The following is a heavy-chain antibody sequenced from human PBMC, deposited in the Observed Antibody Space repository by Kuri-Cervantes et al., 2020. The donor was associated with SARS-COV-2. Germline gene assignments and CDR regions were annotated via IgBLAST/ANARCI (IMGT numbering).Heavy chain of an antibody. CDR2: IYYSGST. J-gene: IGHJ2*01. D-gene: IGHD3-22*01. Sequence: GSLRLSCTVSGGSISSHYWSWIRQPPGKGLEWIGYIYYSGSTNYNPSLKSQVTISVDTSKNQFSLKLSSVTAADTAVYYCARGSSVITTGWYFDLWGRGTLVTVSS. V-gene: IGHV4-59*08. CDR3: ARGSSVITTGWYFDL. CDR1: GGSISSHY.